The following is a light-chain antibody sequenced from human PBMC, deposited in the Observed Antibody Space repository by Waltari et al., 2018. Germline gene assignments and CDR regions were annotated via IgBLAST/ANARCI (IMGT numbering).Light chain of an antibody. V-gene: IGKV1-39*01. Sequence: DIQMTQSPSSLSASVGDRVTITCRASQSLRIYVNWYQHRPGKVPKLLIYAGSSLQSVVPSRFSGSGSGTDFTLTISSLQPEDFATYYCQQSYSTPTFGQGTKLEIK. CDR3: QQSYSTPT. J-gene: IGKJ2*01. CDR2: AGS. CDR1: QSLRIY.